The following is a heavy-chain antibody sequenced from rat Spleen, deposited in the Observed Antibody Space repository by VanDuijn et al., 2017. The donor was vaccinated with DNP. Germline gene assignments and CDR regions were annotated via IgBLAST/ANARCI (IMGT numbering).Heavy chain of an antibody. CDR3: TREGTALFAY. CDR1: GFSLTSYG. CDR2: ISNGGNT. V-gene: IGHV2S12*01. J-gene: IGHJ3*01. D-gene: IGHD1-11*01. Sequence: QVQLKESGPGLVQPSQTLSLTCTVSGFSLTSYGVSWVRQPPGTGLEWIAAISNGGNTYYNSALKSRLSISRDTSTNQVFLKMNSLQAEDTAVYFCTREGTALFAYWGQGTLVTVSS.